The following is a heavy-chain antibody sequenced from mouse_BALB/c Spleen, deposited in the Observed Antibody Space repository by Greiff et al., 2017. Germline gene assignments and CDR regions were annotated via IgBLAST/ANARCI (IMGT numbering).Heavy chain of an antibody. J-gene: IGHJ3*01. CDR1: GFSLSRYS. CDR3: ARNSPIHTATPFAY. Sequence: VKLVESGPGLVAPLQSLSITCTVSGFSLSRYSVHWVRQPPGKGLEWLGMIWGGGSTDYNSALKSRLSISKDNSKSQVFLKMNSLQTDDTAMYYCARNSPIHTATPFAYWGQGTLVTVSA. CDR2: IWGGGST. D-gene: IGHD1-2*01. V-gene: IGHV2-6-4*01.